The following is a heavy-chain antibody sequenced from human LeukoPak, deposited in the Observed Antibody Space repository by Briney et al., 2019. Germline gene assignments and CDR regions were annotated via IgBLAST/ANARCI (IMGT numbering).Heavy chain of an antibody. Sequence: GGSLRLSCAASGSTFSSHTMNWVRQAPGKGLEWISYISNTGSVIYYADSVEGQFTISRDNAKNSLFLQMNSLRAEDTAVYYCARAPIDSNSWYHAFDIWGQGTMVTVSS. CDR1: GSTFSSHT. V-gene: IGHV3-48*04. J-gene: IGHJ3*02. D-gene: IGHD6-13*01. CDR3: ARAPIDSNSWYHAFDI. CDR2: ISNTGSVI.